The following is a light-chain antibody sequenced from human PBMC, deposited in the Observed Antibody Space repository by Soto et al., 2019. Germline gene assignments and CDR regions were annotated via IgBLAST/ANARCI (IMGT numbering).Light chain of an antibody. Sequence: QSALTQPASVSGSPGQSITMSCTGTSSDVGSYDFVSWYHQHPGKAPKLLIYEVSNRPSGVSARFSGSKSDNTASLTISGLQAADEADYFCSSYSSSTVRYVFGSGTKLTVL. CDR2: EVS. V-gene: IGLV2-14*01. CDR3: SSYSSSTVRYV. CDR1: SSDVGSYDF. J-gene: IGLJ1*01.